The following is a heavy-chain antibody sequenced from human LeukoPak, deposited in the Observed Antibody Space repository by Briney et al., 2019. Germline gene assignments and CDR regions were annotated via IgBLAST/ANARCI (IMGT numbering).Heavy chain of an antibody. J-gene: IGHJ4*02. CDR2: IYYSGST. CDR1: GGSISSYY. Sequence: SETLSLTCTVSGGSISSYYWSWIRQPPGKGLEWIGYIYYSGSTNYNPSLKSRVTISVDTSKKQFPLKLSSVTAADPAVYYCARGYSSSSGRPDYWGQGTLVTVSS. D-gene: IGHD6-6*01. V-gene: IGHV4-59*08. CDR3: ARGYSSSSGRPDY.